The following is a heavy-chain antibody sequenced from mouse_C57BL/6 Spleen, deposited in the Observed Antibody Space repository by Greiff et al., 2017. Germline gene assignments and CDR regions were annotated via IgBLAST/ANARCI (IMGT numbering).Heavy chain of an antibody. CDR3: ARSGITTVVATDWYFDV. CDR1: GYAFSSSW. D-gene: IGHD1-1*01. J-gene: IGHJ1*03. CDR2: IYPGDGDT. V-gene: IGHV1-80*01. Sequence: VQLQQSGAELVKPGASVKISCKASGYAFSSSWMNWVKQRPGKGLEWIGQIYPGDGDTNYNGKFKGKATLTADKSSSTAYMQLSSLTSEDSAVYFCARSGITTVVATDWYFDVWGTGTTVTVSS.